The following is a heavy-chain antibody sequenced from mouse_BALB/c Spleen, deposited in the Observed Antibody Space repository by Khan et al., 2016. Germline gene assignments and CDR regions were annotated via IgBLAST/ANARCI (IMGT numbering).Heavy chain of an antibody. CDR3: AKGRRKAWFAY. CDR1: GYSITSDYA. Sequence: EVQLQESGPGLVKPSQSLSLTCTVTGYSITSDYAWNWIRQFPGNKLEWMGYINYSGYSSYNPSLKSRISITRDTSKNQFFLQLNSVTPDDTATYYGAKGRRKAWFAYWGQGTLVTVSA. J-gene: IGHJ3*01. V-gene: IGHV3-2*02. CDR2: INYSGYS.